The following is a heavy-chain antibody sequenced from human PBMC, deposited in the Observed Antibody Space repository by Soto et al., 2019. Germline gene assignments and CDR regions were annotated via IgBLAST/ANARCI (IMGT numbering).Heavy chain of an antibody. CDR3: ASSVDSSGWHDAFNI. CDR1: GESISSGGYS. Sequence: TLSLTCSVSGESISSGGYSWSWIRQPPGGGLEWLGYIYHSGTTYSNPSLQSRLTMSVDRSKNEFSLNLNSVTAADTALYYCASSVDSSGWHDAFNIWGRGTLVT. D-gene: IGHD6-19*01. V-gene: IGHV4-30-2*01. J-gene: IGHJ3*02. CDR2: IYHSGTT.